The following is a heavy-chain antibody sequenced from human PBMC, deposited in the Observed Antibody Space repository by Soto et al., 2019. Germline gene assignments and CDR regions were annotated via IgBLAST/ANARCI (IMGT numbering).Heavy chain of an antibody. Sequence: QVQLVQSGAEVKKPGASVKVSCKASGYTFTSYYMHWVRQAPGQGLEWMGIINPSGGSTSYAQKFQGRVTMTRDTSTSTVYMELSSVRSEDTAVYYCARAIVVVPAALTPFFDYWGQGTLVTVSS. CDR3: ARAIVVVPAALTPFFDY. J-gene: IGHJ4*02. CDR1: GYTFTSYY. CDR2: INPSGGST. D-gene: IGHD2-2*01. V-gene: IGHV1-46*03.